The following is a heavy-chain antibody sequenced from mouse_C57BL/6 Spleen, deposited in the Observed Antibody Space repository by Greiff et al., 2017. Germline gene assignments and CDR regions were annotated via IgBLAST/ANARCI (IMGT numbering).Heavy chain of an antibody. Sequence: QVQLQQPGAELVKPGASVKLSCKASGYTFTSYWMQWVKQRPGQGLEWIGEIDPSDSYTNYNQKFKGKATLTVDTSSSTAYMQLSSLTSEDSAVYYCARKYYDYARDYWGQGTSVTVAS. J-gene: IGHJ4*01. CDR1: GYTFTSYW. D-gene: IGHD2-4*01. CDR2: IDPSDSYT. V-gene: IGHV1-50*01. CDR3: ARKYYDYARDY.